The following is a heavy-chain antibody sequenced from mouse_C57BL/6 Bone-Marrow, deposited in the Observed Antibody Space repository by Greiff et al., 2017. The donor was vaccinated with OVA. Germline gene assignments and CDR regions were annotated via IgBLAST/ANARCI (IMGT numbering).Heavy chain of an antibody. Sequence: VQLQQSGPELVKPGASVKISCKASGYAFSSSWMNWVKQRPGKGLEWIGRIYPGDGANNYNGKFKGKATLAADKSSSTAYMQLSSLTSEDSAVYFCARSEYYGSSYCWYFDVWGTGTTVTVSS. CDR2: IYPGDGAN. V-gene: IGHV1-82*01. D-gene: IGHD1-1*01. CDR1: GYAFSSSW. J-gene: IGHJ1*03. CDR3: ARSEYYGSSYCWYFDV.